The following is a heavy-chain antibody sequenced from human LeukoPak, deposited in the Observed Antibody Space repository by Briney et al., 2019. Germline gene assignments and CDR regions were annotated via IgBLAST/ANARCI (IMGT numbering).Heavy chain of an antibody. CDR3: ARGHRRRMYCSSTSCYAYYYYMDV. J-gene: IGHJ6*03. V-gene: IGHV1-8*03. Sequence: ASVKVSCKASGYTFTSYDINWVRQATGQGLEWMGWMNPNSGNTGYAQKFQGRVTITRNTSISTAYMELSSLRSEDTAVYYCARGHRRRMYCSSTSCYAYYYYMDVWGKGTTVTVSS. D-gene: IGHD2-2*01. CDR2: MNPNSGNT. CDR1: GYTFTSYD.